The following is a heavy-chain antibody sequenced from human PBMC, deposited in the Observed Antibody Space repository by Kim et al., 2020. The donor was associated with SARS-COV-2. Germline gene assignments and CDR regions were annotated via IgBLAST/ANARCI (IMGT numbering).Heavy chain of an antibody. Sequence: ASVKVSCKASGYTFTEFSIHWVRQAPGKGLEWMGWFDPESGETVYAEKFQGRVTMTRDTSISTAYMELTSLRSDDAALYYCATHFMILGEDASWGQGTLVTVSS. D-gene: IGHD3-10*01. V-gene: IGHV1-2*02. CDR1: GYTFTEFS. CDR3: ATHFMILGEDAS. CDR2: FDPESGET. J-gene: IGHJ4*02.